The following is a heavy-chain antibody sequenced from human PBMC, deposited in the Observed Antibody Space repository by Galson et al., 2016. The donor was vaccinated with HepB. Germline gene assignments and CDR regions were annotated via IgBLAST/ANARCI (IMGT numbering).Heavy chain of an antibody. CDR2: FYYSGTP. D-gene: IGHD5-12*01. CDR3: AGVPSGTVGDDYGFVDY. V-gene: IGHV4-39*01. Sequence: SETLSLTCSVSGGSIISTIYYWHWIRQAPGKGLEWVGTFYYSGTPYYNPSLQSRVSISADTSKNQFSLQLISVTAADSAIYSCAGVPSGTVGDDYGFVDYWGQGTLVTVSS. J-gene: IGHJ4*02. CDR1: GGSIISTIYY.